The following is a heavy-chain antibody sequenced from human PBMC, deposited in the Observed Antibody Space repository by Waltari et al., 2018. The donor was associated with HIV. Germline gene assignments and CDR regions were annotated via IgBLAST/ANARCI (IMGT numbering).Heavy chain of an antibody. Sequence: QVQLVHSGAEVKKPGASVQDSCRAARNTLPATYFHWVPPAPRQGIEWRGWINPYSGGTKFAQKFQGRVTMNTDTSISTAYMELGRLRSDDTAVYYCARDLASLGVVPSGDFDLWGRGTLVTVSS. J-gene: IGHJ2*01. V-gene: IGHV1-2*02. CDR3: ARDLASLGVVPSGDFDL. CDR1: RNTLPATY. D-gene: IGHD2-15*01. CDR2: INPYSGGT.